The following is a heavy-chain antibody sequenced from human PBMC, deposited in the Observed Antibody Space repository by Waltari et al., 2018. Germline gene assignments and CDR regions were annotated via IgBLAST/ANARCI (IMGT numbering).Heavy chain of an antibody. CDR3: ARGDMAVAATGGVKYYYYYGMDV. J-gene: IGHJ6*02. CDR2: VKHSGRT. D-gene: IGHD6-19*01. Sequence: QVQLQQWGAGLLKPSETLSLTCAVYGGSFRAYYWSWIRKPPGKGLEWIGEVKHSGRTTHNPSLKSRVTISVETSKNQFSLKLSSVTAAETAVYYCARGDMAVAATGGVKYYYYYGMDVWGQGTTVTVSS. CDR1: GGSFRAYY. V-gene: IGHV4-34*01.